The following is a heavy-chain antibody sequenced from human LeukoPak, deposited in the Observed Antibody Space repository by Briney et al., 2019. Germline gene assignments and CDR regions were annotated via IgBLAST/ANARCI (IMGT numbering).Heavy chain of an antibody. V-gene: IGHV3-23*01. CDR3: AKWPEGATPKFHH. Sequence: GGSLRLSCAASGFTFSSYWMTWVRQAPGKGLEWVSTISASGHATYYPDSVRGRFTISRDNSKSTLHLQMDSLRAEDSALYYCAKWPEGATPKFHHWGQGTLVTVSS. D-gene: IGHD1-26*01. J-gene: IGHJ4*02. CDR1: GFTFSSYW. CDR2: ISASGHAT.